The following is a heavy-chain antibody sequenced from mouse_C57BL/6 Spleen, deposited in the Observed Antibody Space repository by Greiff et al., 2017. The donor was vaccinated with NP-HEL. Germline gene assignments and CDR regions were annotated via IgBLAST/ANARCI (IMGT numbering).Heavy chain of an antibody. V-gene: IGHV1-22*01. J-gene: IGHJ4*01. CDR1: GYTFTDYN. D-gene: IGHD3-1*01. CDR2: INPNNGGT. Sequence: EVKLQESGPELVKPGASVKMSCKASGYTFTDYNMHWVKQSHGKSLEWIGYINPNNGGTSYNQKFKGKATLTVNKSSSTAYMELRSLTSEDSAVYYCAGLGGSMDYWGQGTSVTVSS. CDR3: AGLGGSMDY.